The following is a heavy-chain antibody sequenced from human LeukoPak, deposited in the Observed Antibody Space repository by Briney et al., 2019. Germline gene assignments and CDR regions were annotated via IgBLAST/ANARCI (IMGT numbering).Heavy chain of an antibody. CDR1: GYSISSGYY. CDR2: IYHSGST. CDR3: ARVRGGAGWLFDY. Sequence: PPETLSLTCTVSGYSISSGYYWGWIRQPPGKGLEWIGSIYHSGSTYYNPSLKSRVTISVDTSKNQFSLKLSSVTAADTAVYYCARVRGGAGWLFDYWGQGTLVTVSS. J-gene: IGHJ4*02. D-gene: IGHD6-19*01. V-gene: IGHV4-38-2*02.